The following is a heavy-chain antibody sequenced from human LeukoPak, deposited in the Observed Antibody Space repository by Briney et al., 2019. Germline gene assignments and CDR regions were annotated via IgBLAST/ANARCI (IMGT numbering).Heavy chain of an antibody. Sequence: SETLSLTCSVSGGSISNSYWSLIRQPAGKGLEWIGRIYSSGSTTYNPSLKSRVTLSVDTSKNQFSLKLSSVTAADTAVYYCARDVVGSVDYWGQGTLVTVSS. CDR3: ARDVVGSVDY. V-gene: IGHV4-4*07. J-gene: IGHJ4*02. D-gene: IGHD1-26*01. CDR1: GGSISNSY. CDR2: IYSSGST.